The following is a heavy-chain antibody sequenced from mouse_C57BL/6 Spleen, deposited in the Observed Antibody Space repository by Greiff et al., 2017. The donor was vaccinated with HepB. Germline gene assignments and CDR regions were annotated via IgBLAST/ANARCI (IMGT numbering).Heavy chain of an antibody. D-gene: IGHD4-1*01. V-gene: IGHV2-5*01. Sequence: VKLVESGPGLVQPSQSLSITCTVSGFSLTSYGVHWVRQSPGKGLEWLGVIWRGGSTDYNAAFMSRLSITKDNSKSQVFFKMNSLQADDTAIYYCAKKFPDWDDWYFDVWGTGTTVTVSS. CDR2: IWRGGST. CDR1: GFSLTSYG. J-gene: IGHJ1*03. CDR3: AKKFPDWDDWYFDV.